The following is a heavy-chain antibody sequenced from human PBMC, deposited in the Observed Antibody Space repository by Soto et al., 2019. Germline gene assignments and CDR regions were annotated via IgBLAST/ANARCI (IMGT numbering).Heavy chain of an antibody. CDR1: GESFSGYY. D-gene: IGHD3-10*01. V-gene: IGHV4-34*12. J-gene: IGHJ4*02. Sequence: PSETLSLTCDVSGESFSGYYWSWIRQPPGKGLEWIGQIFHGGGTNYSPSLKSRVTISVDTSKNQFSLELTSVTAADTAVYYCARQTTMARGIDFWGPGISVTLSS. CDR3: ARQTTMARGIDF. CDR2: IFHGGGT.